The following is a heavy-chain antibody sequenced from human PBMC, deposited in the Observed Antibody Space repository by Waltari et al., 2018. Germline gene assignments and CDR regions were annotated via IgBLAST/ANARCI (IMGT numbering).Heavy chain of an antibody. J-gene: IGHJ6*02. Sequence: QMQLVQSGPEVKKPGTSVKVSCKASGFTFTSSAVQWVRQARGQRLEWIGWIVVGSGNTNYAQKFQERVTITRDMSTSTAYMELSSLRSEDMAVYYCEADHSGTSDFYYYYYYGMDVWGQGTTVTVSS. CDR3: EADHSGTSDFYYYYYYGMDV. CDR2: IVVGSGNT. CDR1: GFTFTSSA. D-gene: IGHD3-3*01. V-gene: IGHV1-58*01.